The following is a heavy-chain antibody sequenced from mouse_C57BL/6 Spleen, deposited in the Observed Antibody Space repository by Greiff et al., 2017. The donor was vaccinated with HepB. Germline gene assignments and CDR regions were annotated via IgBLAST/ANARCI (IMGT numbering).Heavy chain of an antibody. CDR3: TRDEGTGPFAY. CDR1: GFTFSSYA. CDR2: ISSGGDYI. Sequence: EVMLVESGAGLVKPGGSLKLSCAASGFTFSSYAMSWVRQTPEKRLEWVAYISSGGDYIYYADTVKGRFTISRDNARNTLYLQMSSLKSEDTAMYYCTRDEGTGPFAYWGQGTLVTVSA. J-gene: IGHJ3*01. V-gene: IGHV5-9-1*02. D-gene: IGHD4-1*01.